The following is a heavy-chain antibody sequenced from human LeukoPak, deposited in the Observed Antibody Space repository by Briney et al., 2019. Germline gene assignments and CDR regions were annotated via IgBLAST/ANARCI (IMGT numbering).Heavy chain of an antibody. V-gene: IGHV4-38-2*02. CDR3: ARAGIVAAAGRGGAVFDY. Sequence: SEALSLTCTVSGYSNSSGYYWGWIRQPPGKGLEWIGSIYHSGSTYYNPSLKSRVTISVDTSKNQFSLKLSSVTAADTAVYYCARAGIVAAAGRGGAVFDYWGQGTLVTVSS. CDR2: IYHSGST. CDR1: GYSNSSGYY. J-gene: IGHJ4*02. D-gene: IGHD6-13*01.